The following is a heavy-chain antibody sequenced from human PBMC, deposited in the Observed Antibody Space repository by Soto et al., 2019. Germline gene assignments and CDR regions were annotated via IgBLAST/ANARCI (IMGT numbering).Heavy chain of an antibody. CDR2: IKSKTDGGTT. J-gene: IGHJ6*02. D-gene: IGHD6-19*01. CDR1: GFTFSNAW. CDR3: TTAAAGTRGLYYYYYGMDV. V-gene: IGHV3-15*07. Sequence: EVQLVESGGGLVKPGGSLRLSCAASGFTFSNAWMNWVRQAPGKGLEWVGRIKSKTDGGTTDYAAPVKGRFTISRDDSKNTLYLQMNSLKTEDTAVYYCTTAAAGTRGLYYYYYGMDVWGQGTTVTVSS.